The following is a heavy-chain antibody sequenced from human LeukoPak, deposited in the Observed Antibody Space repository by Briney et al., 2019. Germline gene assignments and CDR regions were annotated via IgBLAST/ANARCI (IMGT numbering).Heavy chain of an antibody. CDR3: ARETSGSFPY. D-gene: IGHD2-15*01. J-gene: IGHJ4*02. V-gene: IGHV3-74*01. CDR2: INSDGSSP. Sequence: GGSLRLSCTASGFTFSSYWMQWVRQAPGKGLVWVSRINSDGSSPSYADSVKGRFTIPRDNSKNTLYLQMNNLSAEDTAVYYCARETSGSFPYWGQGTLVTVSS. CDR1: GFTFSSYW.